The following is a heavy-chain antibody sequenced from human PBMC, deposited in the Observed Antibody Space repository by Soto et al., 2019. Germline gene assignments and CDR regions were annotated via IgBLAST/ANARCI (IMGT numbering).Heavy chain of an antibody. CDR2: ISYDGSNK. D-gene: IGHD6-19*01. Sequence: GGSLRLSCAASGFTFSSYGMHWVRQAPGKGLEWVAVISYDGSNKYYADSVKGRFTISRDNSKNTLYLQMNSLRAEDTAVYYCAKEDSSGWYVAATDYWGQGTLVTVSS. V-gene: IGHV3-30*18. J-gene: IGHJ4*02. CDR1: GFTFSSYG. CDR3: AKEDSSGWYVAATDY.